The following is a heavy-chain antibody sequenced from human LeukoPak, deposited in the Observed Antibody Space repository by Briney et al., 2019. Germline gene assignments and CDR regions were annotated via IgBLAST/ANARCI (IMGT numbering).Heavy chain of an antibody. V-gene: IGHV4-38-2*01. CDR3: ARLGKQLLTRWFDP. J-gene: IGHJ5*02. Sequence: SETLSLTCAVSGYSISSGYYWGWIRQPPGKGLEWIGSIYHSGSTYYNPSLKSRVTISVDTSKDQFSLKLSSVTAADTAVYYSARLGKQLLTRWFDPWGQGTLVTVSS. D-gene: IGHD2-2*01. CDR1: GYSISSGYY. CDR2: IYHSGST.